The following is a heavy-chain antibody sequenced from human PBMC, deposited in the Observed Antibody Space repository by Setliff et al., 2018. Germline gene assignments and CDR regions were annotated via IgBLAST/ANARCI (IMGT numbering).Heavy chain of an antibody. CDR2: ISPNSIYI. D-gene: IGHD6-25*01. J-gene: IGHJ3*01. V-gene: IGHV3-21*01. Sequence: KPGGSLRLSCAASGFTFSSYSFHWVRRAPGRGLEWVSSISPNSIYIYYADSLEGRFTISRDNAKNSLYLQMNSLGADDTAVYYCARSPANGGHDAFDVWGQGTMVTVSS. CDR3: ARSPANGGHDAFDV. CDR1: GFTFSSYS.